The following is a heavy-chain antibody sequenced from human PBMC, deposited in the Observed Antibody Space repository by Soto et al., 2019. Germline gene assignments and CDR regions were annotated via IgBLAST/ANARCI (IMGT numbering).Heavy chain of an antibody. Sequence: GGSLRLSCAASGFTFSSYGMHWVRQAPGKGLEWVAVISYDGSNKYYADSVKGRFTISRDNSKNTLYLQMNSLRAEDTAVYYCAVEMATIFDYWGQGTLVTCTS. CDR1: GFTFSSYG. CDR3: AVEMATIFDY. J-gene: IGHJ4*02. CDR2: ISYDGSNK. D-gene: IGHD5-12*01. V-gene: IGHV3-30*03.